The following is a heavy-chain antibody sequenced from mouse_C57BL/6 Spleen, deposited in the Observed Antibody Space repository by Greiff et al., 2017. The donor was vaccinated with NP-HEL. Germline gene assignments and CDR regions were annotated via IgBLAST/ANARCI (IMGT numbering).Heavy chain of an antibody. Sequence: DVMLVESGGDLVKPGGSLKLSCAASGFTFSSYGMSWVRQTPDKRLEWVATISSGGSYTYYPDSVKGRFTISRDNAKNTLYLQMSSLKSEDTAMYYCARHGNYDAMDYWGQGTSVTVSS. CDR3: ARHGNYDAMDY. CDR1: GFTFSSYG. CDR2: ISSGGSYT. D-gene: IGHD2-1*01. V-gene: IGHV5-6*02. J-gene: IGHJ4*01.